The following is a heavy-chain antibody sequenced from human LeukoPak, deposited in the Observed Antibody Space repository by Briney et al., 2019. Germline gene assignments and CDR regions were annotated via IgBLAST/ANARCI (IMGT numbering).Heavy chain of an antibody. CDR1: GYTFTSYG. D-gene: IGHD2-2*01. CDR2: ISAYNGNT. J-gene: IGHJ5*02. CDR3: YCSSTSCHNPDNWFDP. V-gene: IGHV1-18*01. Sequence: ASVKVSCKASGYTFTSYGISWARQAPGQGLEWMGWISAYNGNTNYAQKLQGRVTMTTDTSTSTAYMELRSLRSDDTAVYYCYCSSTSCHNPDNWFDPWGQGTLVTVSS.